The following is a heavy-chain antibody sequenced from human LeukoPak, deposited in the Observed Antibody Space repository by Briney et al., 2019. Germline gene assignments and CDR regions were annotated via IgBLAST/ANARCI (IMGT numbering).Heavy chain of an antibody. D-gene: IGHD1-26*01. CDR1: GYTFTGYY. V-gene: IGHV1-2*02. J-gene: IGHJ4*02. Sequence: GASVKVSCKASGYTFTGYYMHWVRQAPGQGLEWMGWINPNSGGTNYAQKFQGRVTMTRDTSISTAYMKLRRLGCDETAVYYCARHYSGSYYELYVYWGQGTLVTVSS. CDR2: INPNSGGT. CDR3: ARHYSGSYYELYVY.